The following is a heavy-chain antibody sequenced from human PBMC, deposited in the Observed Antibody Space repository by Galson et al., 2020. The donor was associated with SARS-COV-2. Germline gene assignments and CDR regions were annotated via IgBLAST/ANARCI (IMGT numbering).Heavy chain of an antibody. Sequence: GESLKISCAASGFTFSSCPMSWVRQAPGQGLEWVSEIRGSGDTTYYADSVKVRFTISRDTSKNTLYLQMNSLRAEDTAIYYCAKEVPMTGRTDEYFQHWGQGTLVTVSS. CDR1: GFTFSSCP. J-gene: IGHJ1*01. CDR2: IRGSGDTT. CDR3: AKEVPMTGRTDEYFQH. D-gene: IGHD3-9*01. V-gene: IGHV3-23*01.